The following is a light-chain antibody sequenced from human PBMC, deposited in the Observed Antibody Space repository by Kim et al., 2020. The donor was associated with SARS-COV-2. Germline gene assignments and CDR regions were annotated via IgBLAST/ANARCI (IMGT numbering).Light chain of an antibody. CDR2: LNSDGNY. CDR1: SGHSSYA. V-gene: IGLV4-69*01. J-gene: IGLJ3*02. CDR3: QTWGPGIRV. Sequence: SVNLTCPQSSGHSSYANEWHQQQPAKGPRYLMKLNSDGNYIKGDGIPDRFSGSSSGAERYVSISSLQSEDEADYYCQTWGPGIRVFGGGTQLTVL.